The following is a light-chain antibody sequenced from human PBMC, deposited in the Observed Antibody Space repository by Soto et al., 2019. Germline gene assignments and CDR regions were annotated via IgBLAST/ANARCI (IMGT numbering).Light chain of an antibody. CDR3: CSYAGSHWV. CDR1: SSDVGSYNY. J-gene: IGLJ3*02. V-gene: IGLV2-23*02. Sequence: QSVLTQPASVSGSPGQSIAISCTGTSSDVGSYNYVSWYQQYPGKAPKLIISEVTKRPSGVSDRFSASKSGNTASLTISRLQFEDEADYYCCSYAGSHWVFGGGTELTVL. CDR2: EVT.